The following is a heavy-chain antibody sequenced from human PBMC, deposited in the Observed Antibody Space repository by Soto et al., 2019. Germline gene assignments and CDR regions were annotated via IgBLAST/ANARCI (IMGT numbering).Heavy chain of an antibody. CDR2: ISSSGSLI. V-gene: IGHV3-11*01. Sequence: PGGSLRLSCAASGFTFSDFYMSWVRQAPGKGLEWISYISSSGSLIYYADSVKGRFTISRDNANNSLYLQMNSLRVEDTAVYYCVRDPPPDSETVYMDDWGQGNTFTVSS. CDR3: VRDPPPDSETVYMDD. D-gene: IGHD4-17*01. J-gene: IGHJ6*02. CDR1: GFTFSDFY.